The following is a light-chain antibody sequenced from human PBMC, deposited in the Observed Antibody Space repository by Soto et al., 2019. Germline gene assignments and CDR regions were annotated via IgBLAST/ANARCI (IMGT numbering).Light chain of an antibody. CDR2: SDD. CDR3: GSHAGNSNLV. CDR1: SSNIRGNT. V-gene: IGLV1-44*01. Sequence: QSVLTQPPSASGTPGQRVAISCSGSSSNIRGNTVSWYQQVPGRAPKLLIYSDDRRPSGVPDRFSGSRSGTSASLAISGLQSEDEADYYCGSHAGNSNLVFGGGTKLTVL. J-gene: IGLJ3*02.